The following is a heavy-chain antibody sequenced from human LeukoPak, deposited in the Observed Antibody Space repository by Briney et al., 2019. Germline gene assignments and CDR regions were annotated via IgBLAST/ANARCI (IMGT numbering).Heavy chain of an antibody. V-gene: IGHV3-48*02. Sequence: PGGSLRLSCAASGFTFSSYSMNWVRQPPGEGLEWVSYIGNSSSSIYYADSVKGRFTISRDNAKNSLYLQMNSLGDEDTAVYYCARALGLEIDYCGQGTLVTVSS. CDR1: GFTFSSYS. J-gene: IGHJ4*02. D-gene: IGHD3-3*01. CDR2: IGNSSSSI. CDR3: ARALGLEIDY.